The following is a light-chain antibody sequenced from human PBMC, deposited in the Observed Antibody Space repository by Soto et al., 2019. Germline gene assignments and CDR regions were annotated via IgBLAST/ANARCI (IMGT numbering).Light chain of an antibody. Sequence: EIVLTQSPGTLSLSPGERATLSCTASQTISSSYLAWYQQKPGQAPRLLIYGASSRATGIPDNFSGSGSGTDFTLTISSLQSEDFAVYYCQQYNNWPRTFGQGTKVE. CDR1: QTISSSY. V-gene: IGKV3-20*01. CDR2: GAS. CDR3: QQYNNWPRT. J-gene: IGKJ1*01.